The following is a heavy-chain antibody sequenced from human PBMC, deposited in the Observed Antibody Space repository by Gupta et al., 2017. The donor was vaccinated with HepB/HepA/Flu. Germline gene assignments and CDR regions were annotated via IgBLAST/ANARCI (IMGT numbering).Heavy chain of an antibody. Sequence: QVQLVQSGAEVKRPGASVKVSFKTSGYTFSTYGISWVRQAPGQGLEWMGWISPNNGNRNYAQKLQGRVTMTTDTSTSTVYMDLRSLRSDDTAVYYCARSPQRPHDLLFDYWGQGTLVTVSS. CDR1: GYTFSTYG. V-gene: IGHV1-18*01. D-gene: IGHD1-1*01. CDR2: ISPNNGNR. CDR3: ARSPQRPHDLLFDY. J-gene: IGHJ4*02.